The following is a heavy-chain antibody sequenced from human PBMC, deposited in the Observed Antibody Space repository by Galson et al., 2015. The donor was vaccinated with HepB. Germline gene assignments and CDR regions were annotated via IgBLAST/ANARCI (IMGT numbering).Heavy chain of an antibody. CDR2: INLSGST. D-gene: IGHD3-10*01. CDR3: ARVRRGIYYYGSGIKGGMDV. V-gene: IGHV4-34*01. CDR1: GGSFSGYY. J-gene: IGHJ6*02. Sequence: ETLSLTCAVYGGSFSGYYWSWIRQPPGKGLEWIGEINLSGSTNYNPSLKSRVTISVDTSKNQFSLKLSSVTAADTAVYYCARVRRGIYYYGSGIKGGMDVWAKGPRSPSP.